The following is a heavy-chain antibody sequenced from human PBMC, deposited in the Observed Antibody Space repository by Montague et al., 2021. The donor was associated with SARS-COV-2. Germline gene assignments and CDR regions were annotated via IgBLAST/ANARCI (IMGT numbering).Heavy chain of an antibody. V-gene: IGHV4-34*01. CDR2: INHSGST. Sequence: SETLSLTCAVYGGSFSGYYWSWIRQPPGKGLEWIGEINHSGSTNYNPSLKSQVTISVDTSKNQFSLKLSSVTAAGTAVYYCARVRYYGSGTSLGMDVWGQGTTVAVTS. D-gene: IGHD3-10*01. CDR1: GGSFSGYY. CDR3: ARVRYYGSGTSLGMDV. J-gene: IGHJ6*02.